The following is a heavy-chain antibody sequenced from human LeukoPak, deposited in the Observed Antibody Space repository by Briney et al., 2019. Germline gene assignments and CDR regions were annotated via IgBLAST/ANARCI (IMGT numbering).Heavy chain of an antibody. V-gene: IGHV1-24*01. CDR3: AVSIAARLGYYGMDV. CDR2: FGPEDGET. Sequence: ASVKVSCKVSGYTLTELSMHWVRHAPGKGLEWMGGFGPEDGETIYAQKFQGRVTMTEDTSTDTAYMKLSSLRSEDTAVYYCAVSIAARLGYYGMDVWGQGTTVTVSS. CDR1: GYTLTELS. D-gene: IGHD6-6*01. J-gene: IGHJ6*02.